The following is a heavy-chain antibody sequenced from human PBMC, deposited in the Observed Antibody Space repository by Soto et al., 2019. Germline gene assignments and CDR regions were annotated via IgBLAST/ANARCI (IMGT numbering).Heavy chain of an antibody. CDR1: GFTFNTFA. CDR3: ARDRADGLRSFDWICLDY. Sequence: QVQLVESGGGVVQPGRSLRLSCATSGFTFNTFAMHWVRQAPGKGLEWLAVISYDGSHKYYADSVKGRIIISRDNSKNTLYLQMKAMSGEETAVYYCARDRADGLRSFDWICLDYWGQGTLVIVSS. V-gene: IGHV3-30-3*01. CDR2: ISYDGSHK. D-gene: IGHD3-9*01. J-gene: IGHJ4*02.